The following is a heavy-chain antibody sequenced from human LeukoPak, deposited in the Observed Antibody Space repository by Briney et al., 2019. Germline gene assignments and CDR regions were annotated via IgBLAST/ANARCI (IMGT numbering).Heavy chain of an antibody. Sequence: PGGSLRLSCVVSGFTFSSYWMSWVRQAPGKGLEWVANIKQDGSEKYYVDSVKGRFTISRDNGKNSLYLQMNSLRAEDTAVYYCARDARYYFDSSGESHDYWGQGTLVTVSS. CDR3: ARDARYYFDSSGESHDY. CDR2: IKQDGSEK. V-gene: IGHV3-7*01. CDR1: GFTFSSYW. J-gene: IGHJ4*02. D-gene: IGHD3-22*01.